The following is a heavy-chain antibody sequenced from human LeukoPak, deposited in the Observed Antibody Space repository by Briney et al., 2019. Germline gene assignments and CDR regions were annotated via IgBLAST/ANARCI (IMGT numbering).Heavy chain of an antibody. CDR1: GGSISSYY. Sequence: SETLSLTCTVSGGSISSYYWSWIRQPPGKGLEWIGYIYYSGSTNYNPSLKSRVTISVDTSKNQFSLKLSSVTAADTAVYYCARCMDPSVSSHYYYMDVWGKGTTVTVSS. J-gene: IGHJ6*03. V-gene: IGHV4-59*01. D-gene: IGHD2-2*03. CDR2: IYYSGST. CDR3: ARCMDPSVSSHYYYMDV.